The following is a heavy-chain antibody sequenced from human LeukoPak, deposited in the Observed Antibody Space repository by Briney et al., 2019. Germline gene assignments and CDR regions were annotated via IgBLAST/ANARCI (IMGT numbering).Heavy chain of an antibody. V-gene: IGHV3-30*04. Sequence: GRSLRLSCAASGFTFGSYAMHWVRQAPGKGLEWVAVISYDGSNKYYADSVKGRFTISRDNSKNTLYLQMNSLRAEDTAVYYCARAGDSSGYLTHFDYWGQGTLVTVSS. CDR3: ARAGDSSGYLTHFDY. CDR1: GFTFGSYA. CDR2: ISYDGSNK. D-gene: IGHD3-22*01. J-gene: IGHJ4*02.